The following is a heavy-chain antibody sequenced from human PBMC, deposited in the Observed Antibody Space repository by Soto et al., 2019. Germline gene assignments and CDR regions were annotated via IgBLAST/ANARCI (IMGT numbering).Heavy chain of an antibody. J-gene: IGHJ4*02. CDR2: ISANGGRA. CDR3: AKDRVALAGMGFFDS. CDR1: GFSLSNFA. Sequence: ESGGGLVPPGGSLRLSCAASGFSLSNFALSWVRQAPGKGLEWVSVISANGGRATYADSVKGRFTISRDNSKNELYLEMSSLRAADTATYYCAKDRVALAGMGFFDSWGQGTLVIVSS. V-gene: IGHV3-23*01. D-gene: IGHD6-19*01.